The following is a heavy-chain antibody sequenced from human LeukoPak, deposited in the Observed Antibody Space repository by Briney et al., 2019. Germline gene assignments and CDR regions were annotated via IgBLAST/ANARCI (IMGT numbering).Heavy chain of an antibody. CDR2: ISGSGAST. J-gene: IGHJ4*02. D-gene: IGHD1-26*01. CDR1: GFTFSSYA. CDR3: AKDVGKWESLHFFDY. Sequence: GGSLRLSCAASGFTFSSYAMSWVRQAPGKGLEWVSGISGSGASTYYADSVTGRFTISRDNSRDTLYLQMNSLRGDDTAVYYCAKDVGKWESLHFFDYWGQGTLVTVSS. V-gene: IGHV3-23*01.